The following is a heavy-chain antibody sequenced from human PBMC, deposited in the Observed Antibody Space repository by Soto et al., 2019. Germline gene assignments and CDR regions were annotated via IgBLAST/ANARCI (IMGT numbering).Heavy chain of an antibody. J-gene: IGHJ2*01. CDR2: INAGNGNT. CDR3: ARDSNPRDDILTAYNFDL. V-gene: IGHV1-3*01. D-gene: IGHD3-9*01. CDR1: GYTFTSYA. Sequence: ASVKVSCKASGYTFTSYAMHWVRQAPGQRLEWMGWINAGNGNTKYSQKFQGRVTITRDTSASTAYMELSSLRSEDTAVYYCARDSNPRDDILTAYNFDLWGRGSLVTVSS.